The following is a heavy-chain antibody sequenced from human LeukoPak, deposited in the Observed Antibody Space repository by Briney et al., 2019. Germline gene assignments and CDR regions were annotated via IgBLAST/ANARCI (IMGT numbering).Heavy chain of an antibody. CDR1: GGTFSSYA. CDR3: ARVNLGSSGYYLYYFDY. J-gene: IGHJ4*02. D-gene: IGHD3-22*01. CDR2: IIPIFGTA. Sequence: AASVKVSCQASGGTFSSYAISWVRQAPGQGLEGMGGIIPIFGTANYAQKFQGRVTITADESTSTAYMELSSLRSEDTAVYYCARVNLGSSGYYLYYFDYWGQGTLVTVSS. V-gene: IGHV1-69*13.